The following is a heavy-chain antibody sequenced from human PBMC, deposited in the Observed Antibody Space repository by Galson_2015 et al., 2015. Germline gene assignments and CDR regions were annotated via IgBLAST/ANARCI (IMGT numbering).Heavy chain of an antibody. CDR3: ARGETYYNSGTFAPFDP. Sequence: SLRLSCAASGFTFSDYYMSWIRQAPGKGLEWVSYISSSGSTIYYADSVKGRFTISRDNAKNSLYLQMNSLRAEDTAVYFCARGETYYNSGTFAPFDPWGQGTLVTVSS. V-gene: IGHV3-11*04. D-gene: IGHD3-10*01. J-gene: IGHJ5*02. CDR1: GFTFSDYY. CDR2: ISSSGSTI.